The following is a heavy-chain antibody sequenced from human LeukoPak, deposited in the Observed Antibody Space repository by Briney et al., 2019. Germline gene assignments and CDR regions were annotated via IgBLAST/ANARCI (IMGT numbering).Heavy chain of an antibody. D-gene: IGHD3-10*01. Sequence: GGSLRLSCAASGFTFSNYAMSWVRQAPGKGLEWVSSINNRGGSTYYADSVKGRFTISRDNAKNSLYLQMNSLRAEDTAVYYCARDPAGDYYDSGTYYSGWGQGTLVTVSS. CDR2: INNRGGST. J-gene: IGHJ4*02. CDR3: ARDPAGDYYDSGTYYSG. V-gene: IGHV3-23*01. CDR1: GFTFSNYA.